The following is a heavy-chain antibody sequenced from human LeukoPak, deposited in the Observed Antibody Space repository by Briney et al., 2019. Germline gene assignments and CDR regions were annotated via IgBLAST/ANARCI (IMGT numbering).Heavy chain of an antibody. D-gene: IGHD3-3*01. CDR1: GYTFTSYD. J-gene: IGHJ4*02. Sequence: ASVKVSCKASGYTFTSYDINWVRQATGQGLEWMGWMNPNSGNTGYAQKFQGRVTMTRNTPISTAYVELSSLRSEDTAVYYCARVMGDFWSGYYPDYWGQGTLVTVSS. V-gene: IGHV1-8*01. CDR3: ARVMGDFWSGYYPDY. CDR2: MNPNSGNT.